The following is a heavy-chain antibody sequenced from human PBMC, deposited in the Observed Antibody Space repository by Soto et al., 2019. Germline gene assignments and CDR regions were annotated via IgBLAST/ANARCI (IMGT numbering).Heavy chain of an antibody. J-gene: IGHJ4*02. V-gene: IGHV1-3*01. D-gene: IGHD3-9*01. CDR2: INAGNGDT. CDR1: GYMFTTYT. CDR3: ARDQGYYFESSLDY. Sequence: GASVKVSCKASGYMFTTYTIHWVRQAPGQRLEWMGWINAGNGDTKYSQKFQGRVTFTRDRSASTAYMELSSLRSEDTAVYYCARDQGYYFESSLDYWGQGTLVTVSS.